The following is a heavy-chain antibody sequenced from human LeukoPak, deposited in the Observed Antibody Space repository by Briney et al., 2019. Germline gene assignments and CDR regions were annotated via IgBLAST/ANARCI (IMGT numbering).Heavy chain of an antibody. CDR2: LHYSGDT. J-gene: IGHJ4*02. CDR3: AGDNY. CDR1: GGSLSSDSYH. D-gene: IGHD3-9*01. Sequence: NASETLSLTCTVSGGSLSSDSYHWGWIRQPPGKGLEWIGSLHYSGDTYYNPSLKSRVTISGDMSKNQFSLRLTSVTAADTAVYYCAGDNYWGQGTLVTVSS. V-gene: IGHV4-39*01.